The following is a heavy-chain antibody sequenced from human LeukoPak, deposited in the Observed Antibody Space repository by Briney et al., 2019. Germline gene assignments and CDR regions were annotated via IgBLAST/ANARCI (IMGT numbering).Heavy chain of an antibody. V-gene: IGHV3-48*04. J-gene: IGHJ3*02. Sequence: PGGSLRLSCAASGFTFNSYNMNWVRQAPGKGLEWVSYITSSGSTTYYADSVKGRFTISRDNAKNSLYLQMNSLRVEDTAVYYCARGGSGSYLLDAFDMWGQGTMVTVSS. CDR2: ITSSGSTT. D-gene: IGHD3-10*01. CDR1: GFTFNSYN. CDR3: ARGGSGSYLLDAFDM.